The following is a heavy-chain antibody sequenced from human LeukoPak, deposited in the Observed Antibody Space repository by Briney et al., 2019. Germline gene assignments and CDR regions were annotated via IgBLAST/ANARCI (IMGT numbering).Heavy chain of an antibody. V-gene: IGHV4-31*03. CDR1: GGSLSSGGYY. CDR3: ARSSYGAAPYY. Sequence: SETLSLTCTVSGGSLSSGGYYWSWLRQHPGTGLEWIGYVYYSGSTYYNPSLKSRVTMSVDTSKNQFSLKLTSVTAADTAVYYCARSSYGAAPYYWGQGTLVTVSS. CDR2: VYYSGST. J-gene: IGHJ4*02. D-gene: IGHD6-25*01.